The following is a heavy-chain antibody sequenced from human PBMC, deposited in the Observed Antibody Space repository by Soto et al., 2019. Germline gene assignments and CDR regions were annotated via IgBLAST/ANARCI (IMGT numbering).Heavy chain of an antibody. CDR3: ARGGRTTMIRALFDY. Sequence: QVQLQQWGAGLLKPSETLSLTCAVYGGSFSGYYWSWIRQPPGKGLEWIGEINHSGSTNYNPSLKSRVTISVDTSKNQFSLKLSSVTSADTAVYYCARGGRTTMIRALFDYWGQGTLVTVSS. V-gene: IGHV4-34*01. CDR1: GGSFSGYY. CDR2: INHSGST. D-gene: IGHD3-10*01. J-gene: IGHJ4*02.